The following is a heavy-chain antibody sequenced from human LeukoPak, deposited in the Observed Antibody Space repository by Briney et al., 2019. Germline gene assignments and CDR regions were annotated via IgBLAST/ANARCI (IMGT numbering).Heavy chain of an antibody. J-gene: IGHJ2*01. Sequence: PSETLSLTCTVSGGSISNYYWSWIRQPPGKGLEWIGYIYYSGSTNYNPSLKSRVTISVDTSKNQFSLKLSSVTAADTAVYYCARDSGQLVPFSYFDLWGRGTLVTVSS. D-gene: IGHD6-13*01. CDR2: IYYSGST. V-gene: IGHV4-59*01. CDR3: ARDSGQLVPFSYFDL. CDR1: GGSISNYY.